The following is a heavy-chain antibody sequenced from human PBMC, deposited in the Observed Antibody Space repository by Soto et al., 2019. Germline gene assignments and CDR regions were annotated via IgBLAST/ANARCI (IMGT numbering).Heavy chain of an antibody. CDR1: GFTFRSYD. V-gene: IGHV3-23*01. J-gene: IGHJ4*02. D-gene: IGHD1-26*01. CDR2: IGVSASDT. Sequence: EVQLLESGGGLVQPGGSLRLSCAASGFTFRSYDMNWVRQAPGKGLEWVSGIGVSASDTYYADSVRGRFTISRDNSKNTLYLHMNSLRAEDTAVYYCAKVSWGSGSLGDNWGQGTLVTVSS. CDR3: AKVSWGSGSLGDN.